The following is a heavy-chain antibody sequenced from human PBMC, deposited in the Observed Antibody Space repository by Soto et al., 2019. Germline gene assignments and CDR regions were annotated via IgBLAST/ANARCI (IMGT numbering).Heavy chain of an antibody. Sequence: SETLSLTCTVSGGSISSGDYYWSWIRQPPGKGLEWIGYIYYSGSTYYNPSLKSRVTISVDTSKNQFSLKLSSVTAADTAVYYCARGGDHSSGYSSHYYYGMDVWGQGTTVTVSS. CDR1: GGSISSGDYY. D-gene: IGHD3-22*01. V-gene: IGHV4-30-4*01. CDR3: ARGGDHSSGYSSHYYYGMDV. J-gene: IGHJ6*02. CDR2: IYYSGST.